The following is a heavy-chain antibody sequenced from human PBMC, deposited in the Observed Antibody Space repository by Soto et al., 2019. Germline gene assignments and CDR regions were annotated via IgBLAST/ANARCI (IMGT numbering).Heavy chain of an antibody. Sequence: QVTLKESGPVLVKATETLTLTCTISGFSLTTGRMGVSWIRQPPGKALEWVAHIFSNNERSYSTSLQSRLSISDDTSKSQVVLTMTDVDPVDTATYFCARLVADSSCDYYGLDVWGHGTTVTV. D-gene: IGHD2-15*01. CDR2: IFSNNER. CDR1: GFSLTTGRMG. J-gene: IGHJ6*02. CDR3: ARLVADSSCDYYGLDV. V-gene: IGHV2-26*03.